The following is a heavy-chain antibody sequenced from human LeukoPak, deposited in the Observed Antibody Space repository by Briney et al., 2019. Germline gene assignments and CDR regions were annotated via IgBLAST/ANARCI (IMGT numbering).Heavy chain of an antibody. J-gene: IGHJ6*02. CDR1: GYTFTGYY. V-gene: IGHV1-2*02. CDR2: INPNSGDT. D-gene: IGHD6-13*01. CDR3: ARVDVGAAGTLGRGDYYYGMDV. Sequence: ASVKVSCKASGYTFTGYYMHWVRQAPGQGLEWMGWINPNSGDTNYAQKFQGRVTMTRDTSISTAYMELSRLRSDDTAVYYCARVDVGAAGTLGRGDYYYGMDVWGQGTTVTVSS.